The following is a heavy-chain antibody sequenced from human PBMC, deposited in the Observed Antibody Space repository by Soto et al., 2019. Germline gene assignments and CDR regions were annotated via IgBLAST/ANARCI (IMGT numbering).Heavy chain of an antibody. D-gene: IGHD6-13*01. CDR1: GFTVSSNY. CDR3: ARAPPEYSSSWYHYHGMDV. V-gene: IGHV3-53*01. CDR2: IYSGGST. J-gene: IGHJ6*02. Sequence: GGSLRLSCAASGFTVSSNYMSWVRQAPGKGLEWVSVIYSGGSTYYADSVKGRFTISRDNSKNTLYLQMNSLRAEDTAVYYCARAPPEYSSSWYHYHGMDVWGQGTTVTVSS.